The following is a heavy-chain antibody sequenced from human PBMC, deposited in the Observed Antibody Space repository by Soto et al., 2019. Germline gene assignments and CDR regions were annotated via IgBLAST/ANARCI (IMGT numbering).Heavy chain of an antibody. J-gene: IGHJ4*02. Sequence: SETLSLTCTASGGSISSSDYYWGWIRQPPGKGLEWIGSIYYSGNTYYNPSLKSRVTISVDTSKNQFSLKVNSVTAADTAVYYCARDHPHSYGVYYFDYWGQGTPVTVSS. CDR1: GGSISSSDYY. CDR3: ARDHPHSYGVYYFDY. V-gene: IGHV4-39*07. CDR2: IYYSGNT. D-gene: IGHD5-18*01.